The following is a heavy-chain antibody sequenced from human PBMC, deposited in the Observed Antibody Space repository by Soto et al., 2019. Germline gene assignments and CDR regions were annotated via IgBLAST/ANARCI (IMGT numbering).Heavy chain of an antibody. Sequence: VGSLRLSCAASGFTFSSYGMHWVRQAPGKGLEWVAVISYDGSNKYYADSVKGRFTISRDNSKNTLYLQMNGLRAEDTAVYYCAKTPAYYYGSSGPVDYWGQGTLVTVSS. J-gene: IGHJ4*02. CDR3: AKTPAYYYGSSGPVDY. D-gene: IGHD3-22*01. CDR2: ISYDGSNK. V-gene: IGHV3-30*18. CDR1: GFTFSSYG.